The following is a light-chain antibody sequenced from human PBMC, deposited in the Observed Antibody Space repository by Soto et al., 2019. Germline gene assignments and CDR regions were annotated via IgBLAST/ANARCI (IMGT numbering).Light chain of an antibody. CDR2: GAS. V-gene: IGKV3-20*01. Sequence: EIVLTQSPGTLSLSPGERATLSCRASQSVSSSYLAWYQQKPGQAPRLLIYGASSRPTGIPDRFSGSGSGTDFTLTISRLEPEDFAVYYCQQYGDSPCTFGQGTKVEIK. CDR1: QSVSSSY. J-gene: IGKJ2*02. CDR3: QQYGDSPCT.